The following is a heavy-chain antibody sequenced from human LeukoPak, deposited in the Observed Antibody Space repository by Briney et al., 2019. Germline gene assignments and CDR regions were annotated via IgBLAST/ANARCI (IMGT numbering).Heavy chain of an antibody. Sequence: PGGSLRLSCAASGFTFSSYWMHWVRQAPGKGLVWVSRINNDESHTTYADSVKGRFTISRDNAKNTPYLQMNSLRVEDTAVYYCARDQSSSWYVAWFDPWGQGTLVTVSS. CDR3: ARDQSSSWYVAWFDP. V-gene: IGHV3-74*01. D-gene: IGHD6-13*01. CDR1: GFTFSSYW. J-gene: IGHJ5*02. CDR2: INNDESHT.